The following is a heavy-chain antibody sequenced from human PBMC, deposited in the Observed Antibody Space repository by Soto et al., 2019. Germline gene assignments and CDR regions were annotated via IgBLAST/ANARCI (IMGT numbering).Heavy chain of an antibody. D-gene: IGHD6-19*01. CDR2: IYPGDSDT. CDR1: GYIFTSYW. CDR3: ARARAVAGPLYYFDY. V-gene: IGHV5-51*01. Sequence: GESLKISCNGSGYIFTSYWIGWVRQMPGKGLEWMGIIYPGDSDTRYSPSFQGQVTISADKSISTAYLQWSSLKASDTAMYYCARARAVAGPLYYFDYWGQGTLVTVSS. J-gene: IGHJ4*02.